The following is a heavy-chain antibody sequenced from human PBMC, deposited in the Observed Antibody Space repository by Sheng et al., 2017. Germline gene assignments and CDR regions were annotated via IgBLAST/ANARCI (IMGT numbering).Heavy chain of an antibody. CDR3: ARGPGLWFGELLDYFDY. Sequence: QVQLVQSGAEVKKPGSSVKVSCKASGGTFSSYTISWVRQAPGQGLEWMGRIIPILGIANYAQKFQGRVTITADKSTSTAYMELSSLRSEDTAVYYCARGPGLWFGELLDYFDYWGQGTLVTVSS. D-gene: IGHD3-10*01. CDR1: GGTFSSYT. CDR2: IIPILGIA. V-gene: IGHV1-69*02. J-gene: IGHJ4*02.